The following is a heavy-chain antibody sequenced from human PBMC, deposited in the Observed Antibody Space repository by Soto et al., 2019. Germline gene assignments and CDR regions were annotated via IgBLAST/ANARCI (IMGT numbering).Heavy chain of an antibody. Sequence: QVQLVQSGAEVKKPGSSVKVSCKASGGTFSSYAISWVRQAPGQGLEWMGGIIPLFGTANYAQKFQGRVTITADESTRTAYMELSSLRSADTAVYYCASWWHIAVARRGSAYWGQGTLVTVSS. CDR1: GGTFSSYA. J-gene: IGHJ4*02. CDR2: IIPLFGTA. V-gene: IGHV1-69*01. D-gene: IGHD6-19*01. CDR3: ASWWHIAVARRGSAY.